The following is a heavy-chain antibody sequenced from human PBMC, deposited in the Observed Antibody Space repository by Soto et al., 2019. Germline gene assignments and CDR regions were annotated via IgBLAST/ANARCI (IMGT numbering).Heavy chain of an antibody. Sequence: GGSLRLSCATSGFTFSSYGMHWVRQAPGRGLEWVAGISYDGRSKDLLDSVRGRFTISRDNSENILYLQMNSLRVEDTAVYYCAKARTHPAYYNDNTGLAHWGQGTLVTAPQ. CDR1: GFTFSSYG. CDR3: AKARTHPAYYNDNTGLAH. CDR2: ISYDGRSK. V-gene: IGHV3-30*18. D-gene: IGHD3-10*01. J-gene: IGHJ5*02.